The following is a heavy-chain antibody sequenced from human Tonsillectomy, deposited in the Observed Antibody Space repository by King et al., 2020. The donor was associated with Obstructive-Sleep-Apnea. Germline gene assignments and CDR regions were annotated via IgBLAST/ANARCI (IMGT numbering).Heavy chain of an antibody. J-gene: IGHJ4*02. Sequence: QLQESGPGLVKPSETLSLTCNVSGGSITSYYWSWIRQPPGKRLEWIGHIYYSGSTDYNPSLKSRVTISVDTSKNQISLKVTSVTAADTAVYYCATSAPGSWGQGTLVTVSS. CDR2: IYYSGST. CDR3: ATSAPGS. D-gene: IGHD3-10*01. V-gene: IGHV4-59*08. CDR1: GGSITSYY.